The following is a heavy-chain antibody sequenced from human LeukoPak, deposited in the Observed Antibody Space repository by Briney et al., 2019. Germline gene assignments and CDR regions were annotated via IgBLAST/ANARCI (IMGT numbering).Heavy chain of an antibody. CDR2: ISWNSGSI. D-gene: IGHD3-22*01. Sequence: PGGSLRLSCAASGFTFDDYAMHWVRHAPGKGLEWVSGISWNSGSIGYADSVKGRFTISRDNAKNSLYLQMNSLRAEDTALYYCAKDTRITMIVVVNSYVGAFDIWGQGTMVTVSS. CDR3: AKDTRITMIVVVNSYVGAFDI. V-gene: IGHV3-9*01. CDR1: GFTFDDYA. J-gene: IGHJ3*02.